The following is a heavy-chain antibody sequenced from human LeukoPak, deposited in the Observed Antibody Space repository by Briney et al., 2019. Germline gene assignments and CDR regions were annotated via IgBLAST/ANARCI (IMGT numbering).Heavy chain of an antibody. CDR1: GFTFSSYA. J-gene: IGHJ6*03. V-gene: IGHV3-23*01. CDR2: ISGSGGSA. Sequence: GGSLRLSCAASGFTFSSYAMSWVRQAPGKGLEWVSTISGSGGSAYYADSVKGRFTISRDSSKNTLYLQMDSLRAEDTAVYYCAKDKGIAAAPLDYMDVWGKGTTVTVSS. D-gene: IGHD6-13*01. CDR3: AKDKGIAAAPLDYMDV.